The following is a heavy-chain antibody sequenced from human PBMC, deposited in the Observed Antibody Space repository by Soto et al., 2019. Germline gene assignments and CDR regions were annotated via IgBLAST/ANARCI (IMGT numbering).Heavy chain of an antibody. V-gene: IGHV3-21*01. D-gene: IGHD2-15*01. CDR2: ISSSSSYI. CDR3: ARDDLGYCSGGSCYSPNWFDP. J-gene: IGHJ5*02. CDR1: GFTFSSYS. Sequence: GGSLRLSCAASGFTFSSYSMNWVRQSPGKGLEWVSSISSSSSYIYYADSVKGRFTISRDNAKNSLYLQMNSLRAEDTAVYYCARDDLGYCSGGSCYSPNWFDPWGQGTLVTVSS.